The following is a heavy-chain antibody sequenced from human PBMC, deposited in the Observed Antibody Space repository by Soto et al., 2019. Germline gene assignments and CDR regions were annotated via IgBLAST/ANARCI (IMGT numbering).Heavy chain of an antibody. V-gene: IGHV1-18*04. J-gene: IGHJ6*02. CDR2: ISAYNGNT. CDR3: AKERGDIIPYYYGMDV. CDR1: GYTFTSYG. Sequence: GASVKVSCKASGYTFTSYGISWVRQAPGQGLEWMGWISAYNGNTNYAQKLQGRVTMTTDTSTSTAYMELRSLRSDDTAVYYCAKERGDIIPYYYGMDVWGQGTTVTVSS. D-gene: IGHD3-10*01.